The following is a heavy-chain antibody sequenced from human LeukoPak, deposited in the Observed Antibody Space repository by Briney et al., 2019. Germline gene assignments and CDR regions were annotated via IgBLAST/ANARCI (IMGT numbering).Heavy chain of an antibody. CDR3: ARDGGAYCGGDRYFADDY. Sequence: GASVKVSCKASGYTFTGYYMHWVRQAPGQGLEWMGWINPNSGGTDYAQKFQGRVTMTRDTSISTAYMELSRLRSDDTAVYYCARDGGAYCGGDRYFADDYWGQGTPVTVSS. V-gene: IGHV1-2*02. J-gene: IGHJ4*02. D-gene: IGHD2-21*02. CDR2: INPNSGGT. CDR1: GYTFTGYY.